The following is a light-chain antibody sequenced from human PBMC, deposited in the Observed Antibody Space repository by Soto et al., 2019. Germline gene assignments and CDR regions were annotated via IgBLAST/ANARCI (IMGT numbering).Light chain of an antibody. J-gene: IGLJ7*01. CDR2: SNN. CDR1: SSNIGSNT. Sequence: QSVLTQPPSASGTPGQRVTSSCSGSSSNIGSNTVNWYQQLPGTAPKLLIYSNNQRPSGVPDRFSCSKSGTSASLAISGLQSEDEADYYCAAWDDSLNGAVFGGGTQLTVL. V-gene: IGLV1-44*01. CDR3: AAWDDSLNGAV.